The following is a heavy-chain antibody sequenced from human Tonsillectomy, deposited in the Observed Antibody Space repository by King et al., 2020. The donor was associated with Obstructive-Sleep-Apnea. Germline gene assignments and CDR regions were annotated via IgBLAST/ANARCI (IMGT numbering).Heavy chain of an antibody. V-gene: IGHV4-59*01. Sequence: VQLQESGPGLVKPSETLSLTCSVSGGSIGSSYWSWFRQPPGKGLEWIGYISYSRSTKYNPSLKSPVTISIDTSKNQFSLKLSSVTAADTAVYYCARDSSIFYYFDYWGQGTLVTVSS. CDR1: GGSIGSSY. D-gene: IGHD6-6*01. CDR3: ARDSSIFYYFDY. CDR2: ISYSRST. J-gene: IGHJ4*02.